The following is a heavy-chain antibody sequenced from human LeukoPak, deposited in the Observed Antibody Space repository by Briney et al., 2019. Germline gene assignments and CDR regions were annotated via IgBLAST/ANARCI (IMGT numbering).Heavy chain of an antibody. D-gene: IGHD3-9*01. CDR3: ARGRDYDILTGFSNYFDY. J-gene: IGHJ4*02. V-gene: IGHV4-34*01. CDR1: SGSFSGYY. CDR2: INHSGST. Sequence: SETLSLTCAVHSGSFSGYYWSWIRQPPGRGLEWIGEINHSGSTKYNPSLKSRVTISVDTSKNQFSLKLTSVTAADTAVYYCARGRDYDILTGFSNYFDYWGQGTLVTVSS.